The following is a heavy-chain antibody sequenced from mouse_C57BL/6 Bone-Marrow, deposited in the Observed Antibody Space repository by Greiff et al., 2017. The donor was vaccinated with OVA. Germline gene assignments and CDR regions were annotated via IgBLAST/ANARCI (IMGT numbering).Heavy chain of an antibody. CDR3: ARYDYGYDRGFYFDV. CDR1: GYTFTSYW. D-gene: IGHD2-2*01. CDR2: IYPGSGST. V-gene: IGHV1-55*01. Sequence: VQLQQPGAELVKLGASVKMSCKASGYTFTSYWITWVKQRPGQGLEWIGDIYPGSGSTNYNEKFKSKATLTVDTSSSTAYMQLSSLTSEDSAVYYCARYDYGYDRGFYFDVWGTGTTVTVSS. J-gene: IGHJ1*03.